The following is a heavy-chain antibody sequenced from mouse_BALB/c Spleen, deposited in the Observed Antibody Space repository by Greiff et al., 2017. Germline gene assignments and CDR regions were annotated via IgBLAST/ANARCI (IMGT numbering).Heavy chain of an antibody. D-gene: IGHD1-1*02. V-gene: IGHV2-6-4*01. CDR3: ARNYGGIGGSSWFAY. CDR1: GFSLSRYS. J-gene: IGHJ3*01. CDR2: IWGGGST. Sequence: VKVVESGPGLVAPSQSLSITCTVSGFSLSRYSVHWVRQPPGKGLEWLGMIWGGGSTDYNSALKSRLSISKDNSKSQVFLKMNSLQTDDTAMYYCARNYGGIGGSSWFAYWGQGTLVTVSA.